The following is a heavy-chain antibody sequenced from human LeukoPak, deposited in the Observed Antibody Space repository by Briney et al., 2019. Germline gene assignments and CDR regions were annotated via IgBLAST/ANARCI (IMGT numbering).Heavy chain of an antibody. CDR1: GYSFTSYW. CDR2: IYPGDSDT. J-gene: IGHJ1*01. Sequence: GESLKISCKGSGYSFTSYWIGWVRLMPGRGLEWLGIIYPGDSDTRYSPSFQGQVTISADNSISTAYLQWSSLKASHTAMYYCARRGEEGETSEYFQNWGQGTLVTVSS. D-gene: IGHD3-10*01. V-gene: IGHV5-51*01. CDR3: ARRGEEGETSEYFQN.